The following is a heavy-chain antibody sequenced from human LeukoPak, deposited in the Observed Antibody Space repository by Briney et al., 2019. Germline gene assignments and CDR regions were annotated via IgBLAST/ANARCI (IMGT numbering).Heavy chain of an antibody. V-gene: IGHV5-51*01. D-gene: IGHD6-19*01. Sequence: GESLKISCTTSGYKFTSYWIGWVRQMPGKGLEWMGIIYPGDYDTRYSPSFRGQVTISVDRSISTAYLQWRSLKASDTAMYYCARFSHSSGWFTGYFDYWGQGTLVTVSS. CDR3: ARFSHSSGWFTGYFDY. CDR2: IYPGDYDT. J-gene: IGHJ4*02. CDR1: GYKFTSYW.